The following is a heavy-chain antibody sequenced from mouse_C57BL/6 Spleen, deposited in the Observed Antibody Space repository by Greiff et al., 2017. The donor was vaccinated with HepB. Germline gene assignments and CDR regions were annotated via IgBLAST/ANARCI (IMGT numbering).Heavy chain of an antibody. CDR3: ARDASYYSNYLYFDV. D-gene: IGHD2-5*01. CDR2: INYDGSST. Sequence: DVMLVESVGGLVHPGSSLKLSCTASGFTFRDYYMAWVRQVPEKGLEWVANINYDGSSTYYLDSLKSRFIISRDNAKNILYLQMSSLKSEDTATYYCARDASYYSNYLYFDVWATVTTVTDSS. V-gene: IGHV5-16*01. CDR1: GFTFRDYY. J-gene: IGHJ1*03.